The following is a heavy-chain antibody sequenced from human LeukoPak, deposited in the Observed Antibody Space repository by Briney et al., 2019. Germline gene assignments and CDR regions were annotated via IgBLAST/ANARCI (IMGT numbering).Heavy chain of an antibody. Sequence: PSETLSLTCTVSGGSISSYHWSWIRQPPGKGLEWIGRIYTSGSTNYNPSLKSRVTMSVDTSKNQFSLKLSSVTAADTAVYYCARASDCGGDCYPYYFDYWGQGTLVTVSS. D-gene: IGHD2-21*02. V-gene: IGHV4-4*07. CDR3: ARASDCGGDCYPYYFDY. CDR1: GGSISSYH. J-gene: IGHJ4*02. CDR2: IYTSGST.